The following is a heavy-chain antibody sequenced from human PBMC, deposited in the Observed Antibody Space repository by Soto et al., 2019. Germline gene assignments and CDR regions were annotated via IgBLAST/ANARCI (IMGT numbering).Heavy chain of an antibody. J-gene: IGHJ6*02. CDR2: ISYDGSNK. Sequence: LRLSCAASGFTFSSYAMHWVRQAPGKGLEWVAVISYDGSNKYYADSVKGRFTISRDNSKNTLYLQMNSLRAEDTAVYYCARDPDIVVVPAAIIMYGMDVWGQGTTVTVSS. D-gene: IGHD2-2*01. CDR1: GFTFSSYA. CDR3: ARDPDIVVVPAAIIMYGMDV. V-gene: IGHV3-30-3*01.